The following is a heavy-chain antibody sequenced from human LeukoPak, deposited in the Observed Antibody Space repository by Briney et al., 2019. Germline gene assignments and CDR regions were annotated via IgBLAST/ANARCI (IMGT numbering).Heavy chain of an antibody. Sequence: PGGSLRLSCAASGFTFSSYSLNWIRQAPGKGLGWVSCISSSSSYIYYADPVKGRFTTSRDNAKNSLYLQMNSLRAEDTAVYYCARDFSRSYYDILTARGWGQGTMVTVSS. CDR1: GFTFSSYS. V-gene: IGHV3-21*01. CDR3: ARDFSRSYYDILTARG. D-gene: IGHD3-9*01. J-gene: IGHJ3*01. CDR2: ISSSSSYI.